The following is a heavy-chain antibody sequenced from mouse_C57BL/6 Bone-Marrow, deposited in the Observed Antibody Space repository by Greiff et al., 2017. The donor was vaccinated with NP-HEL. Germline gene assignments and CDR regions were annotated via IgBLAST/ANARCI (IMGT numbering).Heavy chain of an antibody. CDR3: TTGRGYYGSSCWFAY. CDR1: GFNIKDDY. J-gene: IGHJ3*01. V-gene: IGHV14-4*01. D-gene: IGHD1-1*01. CDR2: IDPENGDT. Sequence: EVQLQQSGAELVRPGASVKLSCTASGFNIKDDYMHWVKQRPEQGLEWIGWIDPENGDTAYASKFQGKATITADTSSNTAYLQLSSLTSEDTAVYYCTTGRGYYGSSCWFAYWGQGTLVTVSA.